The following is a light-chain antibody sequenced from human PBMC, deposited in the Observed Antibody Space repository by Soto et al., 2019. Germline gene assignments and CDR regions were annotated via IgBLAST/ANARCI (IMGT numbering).Light chain of an antibody. J-gene: IGLJ2*01. CDR1: SSDVGGYNY. CDR3: SSYTSSSTPVV. Sequence: QSVLTQPASMSGSPGQSITISCTGASSDVGGYNYVSWYQQHPGEAPKLMIYDVSNRPSGVSNRFSGSKSGNTASLTISGVPAEDEADYYRSSYTSSSTPVVFGGGTKLTVL. V-gene: IGLV2-14*01. CDR2: DVS.